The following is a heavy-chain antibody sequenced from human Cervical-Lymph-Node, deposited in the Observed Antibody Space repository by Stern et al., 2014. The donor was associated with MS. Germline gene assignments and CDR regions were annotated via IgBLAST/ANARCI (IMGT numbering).Heavy chain of an antibody. CDR1: GFTVSRDY. D-gene: IGHD1-1*01. J-gene: IGHJ4*02. V-gene: IGHV3-53*01. CDR3: ARDTSSPERSDW. CDR2: ITNDGST. Sequence: VQLVQSGGGVIQPGGSLRLSCTASGFTVSRDYMTWVRQAPGKGLEWVSLITNDGSTFYTGSVKGRFTISRDDSKNTVYLHMTSLRAEDTAMYYCARDTSSPERSDWWGQGTLVTVSS.